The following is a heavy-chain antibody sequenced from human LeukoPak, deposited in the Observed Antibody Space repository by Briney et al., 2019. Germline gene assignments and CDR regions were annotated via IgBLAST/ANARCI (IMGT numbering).Heavy chain of an antibody. Sequence: GGSLRLSCAPSGFIFSDYYMSWVRQAPGKGPEGVSYITDSGNEIYCADSVKGRFTISRDNAKNSLFLQMNSLRAEDTAVYYCARLSHYAFDMWGQGAVVTVSS. J-gene: IGHJ3*02. V-gene: IGHV3-11*01. CDR1: GFIFSDYY. CDR2: ITDSGNEI. CDR3: ARLSHYAFDM.